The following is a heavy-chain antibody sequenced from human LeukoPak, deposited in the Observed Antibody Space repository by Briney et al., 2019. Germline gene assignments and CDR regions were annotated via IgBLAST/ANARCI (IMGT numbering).Heavy chain of an antibody. Sequence: GASVKVSCKASGYTFTNYYMHWVRQAPGQGLEWMGWISAYNGKTNSAQKFQGRVIMTTDTSTSTAYMELMSLRSDDTAVYYCARVVTTTLITMIVVVKAHDYWGQGTLVTVSS. CDR1: GYTFTNYY. V-gene: IGHV1-18*04. D-gene: IGHD3-22*01. J-gene: IGHJ4*02. CDR3: ARVVTTTLITMIVVVKAHDY. CDR2: ISAYNGKT.